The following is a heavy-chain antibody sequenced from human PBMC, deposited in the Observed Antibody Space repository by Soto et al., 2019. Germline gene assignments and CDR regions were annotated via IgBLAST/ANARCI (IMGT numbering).Heavy chain of an antibody. V-gene: IGHV3-30*19. CDR3: ARWGTTGGLDV. J-gene: IGHJ1*01. CDR1: GFTFRSYV. Sequence: QVHLVESGGGVVQPGTSLRVSCVGSGFTFRSYVIHWVRQAPGKGLEWVALTSYDGSDKYYEDSVRGRFTISRDNSRNTVDLQMDSLRLEDTALYYCARWGTTGGLDVWGQGTLVSV. D-gene: IGHD3-16*01. CDR2: TSYDGSDK.